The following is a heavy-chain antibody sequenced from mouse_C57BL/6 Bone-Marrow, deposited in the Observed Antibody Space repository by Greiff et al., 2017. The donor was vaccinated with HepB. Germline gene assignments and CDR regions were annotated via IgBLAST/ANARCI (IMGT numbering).Heavy chain of an antibody. J-gene: IGHJ4*01. CDR2: IWRGGST. Sequence: VKLQQSGPGLVQPSQSLSITCTVSGFSLTSYGVHWVRRSPGKGLEWLGVIWRGGSTDYNAAFMSRLSITKDNSKSQVFFKMNSLQADDTAIYYCAKNRGYKGAMDYWGQGTSVTVSS. V-gene: IGHV2-5*01. D-gene: IGHD3-1*01. CDR3: AKNRGYKGAMDY. CDR1: GFSLTSYG.